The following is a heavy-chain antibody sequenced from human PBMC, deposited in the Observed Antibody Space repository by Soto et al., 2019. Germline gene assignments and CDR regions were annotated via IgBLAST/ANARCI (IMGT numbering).Heavy chain of an antibody. CDR1: GYTFTSYD. CDR2: MNPNSGNT. J-gene: IGHJ6*02. V-gene: IGHV1-8*01. D-gene: IGHD2-2*01. CDR3: ASSPAVNYYYYGMDV. Sequence: ASVKVSCKASGYTFTSYDINWVRQATGQVLEWMGWMNPNSGNTGYAQKFQGRVTMTRNTSISTAYMELSSLRSEDTAVYYCASSPAVNYYYYGMDVWGQGTTVTVSS.